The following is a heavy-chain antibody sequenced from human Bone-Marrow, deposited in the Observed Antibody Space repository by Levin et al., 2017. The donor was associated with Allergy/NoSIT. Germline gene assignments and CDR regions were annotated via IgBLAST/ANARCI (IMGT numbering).Heavy chain of an antibody. CDR3: ARSIAAADYNWFDS. J-gene: IGHJ5*01. CDR1: GYTFTGYH. V-gene: IGHV1-2*02. CDR2: INTNSGGT. Sequence: ASVKVSCKSFGYTFTGYHIHWVRQAPGQGLEWMGWINTNSGGTYFPQKFQGRVSMTRDTSISTAYMDLSRLKSGDTAMYYCARSIAAADYNWFDSWGQGTLVTVSS. D-gene: IGHD6-13*01.